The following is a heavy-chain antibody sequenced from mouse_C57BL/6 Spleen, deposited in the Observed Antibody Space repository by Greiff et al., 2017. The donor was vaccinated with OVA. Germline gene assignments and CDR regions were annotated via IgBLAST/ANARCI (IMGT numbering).Heavy chain of an antibody. D-gene: IGHD2-1*01. CDR3: APGNYDAMDY. Sequence: VKLQQSGAELARPGASVKLSCKASGYTFTSYGISWVKQRTGQGLEWIGEIYPRSGNTYYNEKFKGKATLTADKSSSTAYMELRSLTSEDSAVYFCAPGNYDAMDYWGQGTSVTVSS. CDR2: IYPRSGNT. CDR1: GYTFTSYG. J-gene: IGHJ4*01. V-gene: IGHV1-81*01.